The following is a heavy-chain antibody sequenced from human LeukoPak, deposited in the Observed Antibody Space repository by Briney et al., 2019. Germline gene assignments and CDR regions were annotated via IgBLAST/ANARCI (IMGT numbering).Heavy chain of an antibody. D-gene: IGHD3-10*01. CDR1: GGSFSGYY. Sequence: SETLSLTCAVYGGSFSGYYWSWIRQPPGKGLEWIGEINHSGSTNYSPSLKSRVTISVDTSKNQFSLKLSSVTAADTAVYYCARGELGSGSYYNGFDYWGQGTLVTVSS. CDR3: ARGELGSGSYYNGFDY. CDR2: INHSGST. J-gene: IGHJ4*02. V-gene: IGHV4-34*01.